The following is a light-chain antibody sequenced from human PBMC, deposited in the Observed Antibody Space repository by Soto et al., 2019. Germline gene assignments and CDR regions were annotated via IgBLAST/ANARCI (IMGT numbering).Light chain of an antibody. CDR3: LLSYSGTNWV. CDR2: DTS. CDR1: TGAVTSGHY. Sequence: VVTQEPSLTVSPGGTVTLTCGSTTGAVTSGHYPYWFQQKPGQAPKTLIYDTSNKHSWTPARFSGSLLGGRAALTLSGAQPEDEADYYCLLSYSGTNWVFGGGTKLTVL. V-gene: IGLV7-46*01. J-gene: IGLJ3*02.